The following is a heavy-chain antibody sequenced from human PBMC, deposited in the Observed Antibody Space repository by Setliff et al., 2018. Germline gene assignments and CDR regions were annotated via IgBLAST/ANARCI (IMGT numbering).Heavy chain of an antibody. CDR1: GYTFTGYF. CDR3: ARSAANGGHDPFDI. J-gene: IGHJ3*02. Sequence: ASVKVSCKASGYTFTGYFIHWVRQAPGQGLEWMGWINPNSGGTNYAQRFQGRVTMTRDTSISTAYMELSSLRSDDTAVYYCARSAANGGHDPFDIWGQGTLVTVSS. V-gene: IGHV1-2*02. D-gene: IGHD6-25*01. CDR2: INPNSGGT.